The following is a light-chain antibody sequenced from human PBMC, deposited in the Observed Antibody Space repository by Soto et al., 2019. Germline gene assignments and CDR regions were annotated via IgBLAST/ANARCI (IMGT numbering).Light chain of an antibody. CDR2: SSN. Sequence: QSVLTQPPSASGAPGQRVTISCSGSSSNIGSNTVNWYQQLPGTAPKLLIYSSNQRPSGVPDRFSGSKSGTSASLALSGLQSWDEADYYCAARDDRLNGYGFGTGTKVTVL. CDR1: SSNIGSNT. CDR3: AARDDRLNGYG. V-gene: IGLV1-44*01. J-gene: IGLJ1*01.